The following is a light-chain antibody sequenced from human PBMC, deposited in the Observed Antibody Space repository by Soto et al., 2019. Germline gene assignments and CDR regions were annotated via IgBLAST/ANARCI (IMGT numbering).Light chain of an antibody. CDR3: QQSYSTPYT. J-gene: IGKJ2*01. Sequence: DIQMTQSPSSLSASVGGRVTISCRASQNISSYLHWCQQKPGKAPKLLIYAASTLQSGVPSRFSGSGSGTDFTLTINSLQPEDFATYYCQQSYSTPYTFGQGTKLEIK. V-gene: IGKV1-39*01. CDR2: AAS. CDR1: QNISSY.